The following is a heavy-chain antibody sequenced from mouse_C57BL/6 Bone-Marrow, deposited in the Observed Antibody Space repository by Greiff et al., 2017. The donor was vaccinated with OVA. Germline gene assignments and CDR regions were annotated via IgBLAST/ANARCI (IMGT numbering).Heavy chain of an antibody. Sequence: EVQLQQSGAELVRPGASVKLSCTASGFNIKDDYMHWVKQRPEQGLEWIGWIDPENGDTEYASKFQGKATITADTSSNTAYLQLSSLTSEDTAVYYCLYYNGSRDYWGQGTTLTVSS. D-gene: IGHD1-1*01. J-gene: IGHJ2*01. CDR2: IDPENGDT. V-gene: IGHV14-4*01. CDR1: GFNIKDDY. CDR3: LYYNGSRDY.